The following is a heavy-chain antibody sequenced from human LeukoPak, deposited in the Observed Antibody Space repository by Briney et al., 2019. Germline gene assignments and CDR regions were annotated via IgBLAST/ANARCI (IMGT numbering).Heavy chain of an antibody. V-gene: IGHV1-2*02. CDR3: ARVYDYDFWSGYRHDFDY. CDR2: INPNSGGT. Sequence: ASVKVSCKASGYTFTGYYMRWVRQAPGQGLEWMGWINPNSGGTNYAQKFQGRVTMTRDTSISTAYMELSRLRSDDTAVYYCARVYDYDFWSGYRHDFDYWGQGTLVTVSS. J-gene: IGHJ4*02. CDR1: GYTFTGYY. D-gene: IGHD3-3*01.